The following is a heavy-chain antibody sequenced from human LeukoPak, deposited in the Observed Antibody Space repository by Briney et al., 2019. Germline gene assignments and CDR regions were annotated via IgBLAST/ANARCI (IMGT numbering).Heavy chain of an antibody. Sequence: GGSLRLSCAASGFTFSSYEMNWVRQAPGKGLEWVSYISSSGSTIYYADSVKGRFTISRDNAKNSLYLQMNSLRAEDTAVYYCARVPLTAVAVDYWGQGTLVTVSS. V-gene: IGHV3-48*03. CDR2: ISSSGSTI. CDR1: GFTFSSYE. D-gene: IGHD6-19*01. CDR3: ARVPLTAVAVDY. J-gene: IGHJ4*02.